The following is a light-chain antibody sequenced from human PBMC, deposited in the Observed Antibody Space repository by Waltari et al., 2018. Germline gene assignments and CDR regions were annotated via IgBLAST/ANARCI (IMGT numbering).Light chain of an antibody. CDR1: QSVLYSSNNKNY. Sequence: DIVMTQSPDSLAVSLGERATINCKSSQSVLYSSNNKNYLAWYQQKPGQPPKLLIYWASTRESGAPDRFRGSGSGTDFTLTISSLQAEDVAVYYCQQYYSAPYAFGQGTKLEIK. V-gene: IGKV4-1*01. J-gene: IGKJ2*01. CDR2: WAS. CDR3: QQYYSAPYA.